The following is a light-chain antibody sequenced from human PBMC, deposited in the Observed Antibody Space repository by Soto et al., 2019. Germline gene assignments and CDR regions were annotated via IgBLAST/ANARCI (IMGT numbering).Light chain of an antibody. CDR1: NSNLGAGYD. CDR2: GNR. V-gene: IGLV1-40*01. CDR3: AAWDDSLNGGV. Sequence: QSVLTQPPSVSRVPGQRVTISCTGNNSNLGAGYDVHWYQQLPGAAPKLVVFGNRNRPSGVPERFSGSKSGTSASLAITGLQAEDEADYYCAAWDDSLNGGVFGGGTKVTVL. J-gene: IGLJ3*02.